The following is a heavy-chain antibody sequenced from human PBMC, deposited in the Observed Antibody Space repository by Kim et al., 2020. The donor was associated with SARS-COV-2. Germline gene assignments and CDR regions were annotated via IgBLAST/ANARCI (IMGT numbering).Heavy chain of an antibody. V-gene: IGHV4-4*02. D-gene: IGHD3-22*01. J-gene: IGHJ4*02. Sequence: STNYNPSLKSRVTISVDKSKTQFSLKLSSVTAADTAVYYCARIAPEGPDYWGQGTLVTVSS. CDR3: ARIAPEGPDY. CDR2: ST.